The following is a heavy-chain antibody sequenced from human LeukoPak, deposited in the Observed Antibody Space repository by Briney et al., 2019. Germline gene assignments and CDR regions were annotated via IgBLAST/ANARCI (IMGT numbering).Heavy chain of an antibody. V-gene: IGHV4-59*08. CDR1: GXTISSYY. Sequence: SETLSLTCTVSGXTISSYYWNWIRQPPGKGLEWIGYIHSSGSTKYNPSLKSRVTISVDTSKNQFSLKLSSVTAADTAVYYCARWYSSGWALDYWGQGTLVTVSS. CDR2: IHSSGST. D-gene: IGHD6-19*01. J-gene: IGHJ4*02. CDR3: ARWYSSGWALDY.